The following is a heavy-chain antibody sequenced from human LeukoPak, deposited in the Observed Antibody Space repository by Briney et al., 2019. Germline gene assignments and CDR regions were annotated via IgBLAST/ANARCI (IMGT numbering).Heavy chain of an antibody. D-gene: IGHD1-1*01. CDR3: ARGPPRGKYYYMDV. CDR2: IGTASDT. Sequence: GGSLRLSCAASGFTFSSFDMHCVRQPTEQGPEWVSTIGTASDTYYPGSVEGRFTLSRDNAKNSLYLQMNSLTAGDTAVYYCARGPPRGKYYYMDVWGKGTTVTVSS. V-gene: IGHV3-13*01. CDR1: GFTFSSFD. J-gene: IGHJ6*03.